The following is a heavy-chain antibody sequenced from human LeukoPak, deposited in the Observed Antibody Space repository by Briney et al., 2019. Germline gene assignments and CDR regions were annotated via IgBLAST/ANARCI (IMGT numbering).Heavy chain of an antibody. Sequence: GGSLRLSCAASGFTFSSYAMSWVRQAPGKGLEWVSGIRGSGGTTHYADSVKGRFTISRDNSKNTLYLQMNSLRAEDTAVYYCAKANYYGSGSLEYWGQGTLVTVSS. J-gene: IGHJ4*02. CDR1: GFTFSSYA. CDR2: IRGSGGTT. D-gene: IGHD3-10*01. V-gene: IGHV3-23*01. CDR3: AKANYYGSGSLEY.